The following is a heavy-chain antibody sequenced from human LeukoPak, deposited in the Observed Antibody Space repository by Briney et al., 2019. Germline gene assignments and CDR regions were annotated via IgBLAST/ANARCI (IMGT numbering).Heavy chain of an antibody. J-gene: IGHJ4*02. CDR1: GFTFSNYW. Sequence: PAGSLRLSCAASGFTFSNYWMHWVRQAPGKGLVWVSRINTDGSRTTYADSVRGRFTISRDNAKNTLYLQMNTLRAEDTAVYYCARSAGMVDYWGQGTLGPVSS. CDR3: ARSAGMVDY. V-gene: IGHV3-74*01. CDR2: INTDGSRT.